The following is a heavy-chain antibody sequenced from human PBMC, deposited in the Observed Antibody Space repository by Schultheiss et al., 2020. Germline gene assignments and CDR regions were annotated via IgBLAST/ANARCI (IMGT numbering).Heavy chain of an antibody. J-gene: IGHJ4*02. D-gene: IGHD2-2*01. CDR2: IIPIFGTA. Sequence: SVKVSCKASGGTFSSYAISWVRQAPGQGLEWMGGIIPIFGTANYAQKFQGRVTITADESTSTAYMELSSLRSEDTAVYYCARVLRYCSSTSCYAYFDYWGQGTLVTVSS. CDR1: GGTFSSYA. V-gene: IGHV1-69*13. CDR3: ARVLRYCSSTSCYAYFDY.